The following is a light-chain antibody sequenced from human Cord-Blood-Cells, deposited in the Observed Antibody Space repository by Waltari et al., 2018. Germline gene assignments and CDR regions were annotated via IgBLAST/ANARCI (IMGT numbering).Light chain of an antibody. CDR2: DVS. J-gene: IGLJ1*01. V-gene: IGLV2-14*01. Sequence: QSALTQPASVSGSPGQSITISCTGTSSDVGGYNTVSWSPQHPGKAPKLMIYDVSNRPSGVSNRFSGSKSGNTASLTISGLQAEDEADYYCSSYTSSSTLPYVFGTGTKVTVL. CDR1: SSDVGGYNT. CDR3: SSYTSSSTLPYV.